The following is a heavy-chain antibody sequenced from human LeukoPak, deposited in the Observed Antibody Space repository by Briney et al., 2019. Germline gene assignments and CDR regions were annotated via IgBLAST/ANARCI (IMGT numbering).Heavy chain of an antibody. CDR1: GFTFSDYS. D-gene: IGHD1-1*01. CDR3: VRDFMGMGGTTAYLHH. V-gene: IGHV3-21*01. CDR2: ISRSSRHV. Sequence: GGSLRLSCAASGFTFSDYSMNWVRQAPGKGLEWVSSISRSSRHVYYGGSVKGRFTISRDNAKNSLFLQMNSLRAEDMAVYYCVRDFMGMGGTTAYLHHCGQGTLVTVSS. J-gene: IGHJ1*01.